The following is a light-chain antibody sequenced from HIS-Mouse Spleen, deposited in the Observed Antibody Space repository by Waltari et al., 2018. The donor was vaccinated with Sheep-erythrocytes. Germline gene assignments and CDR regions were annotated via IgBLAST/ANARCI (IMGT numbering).Light chain of an antibody. CDR3: QQRSNWYT. CDR1: QSVSSY. Sequence: IVLTQSPATLSLSPGERATLSCRTSQSVSSYLAWYQQKPGQAPRLRIYGASNRATGIPARFSGSGSGTDFTLTISSLEPEDFAVYYCQQRSNWYTFGQGTKLEIK. CDR2: GAS. J-gene: IGKJ2*01. V-gene: IGKV3-11*01.